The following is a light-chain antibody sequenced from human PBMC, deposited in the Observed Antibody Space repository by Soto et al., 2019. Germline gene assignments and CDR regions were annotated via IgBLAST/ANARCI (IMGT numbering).Light chain of an antibody. J-gene: IGKJ1*01. CDR2: AAS. CDR1: QSISSY. CDR3: QQSYSTPCT. Sequence: DIQMTQSPSSLSASPGERVTITCRASQSISSYLTWYQQKPGQAPKLLIYAASSLPSGVPSRFSGSGSGTDFTLTISSLEPEDFATYYCQQSYSTPCTFGQGTKVEIK. V-gene: IGKV1-39*01.